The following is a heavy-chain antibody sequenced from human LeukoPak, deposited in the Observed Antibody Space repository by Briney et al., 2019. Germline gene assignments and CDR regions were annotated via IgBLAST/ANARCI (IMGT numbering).Heavy chain of an antibody. CDR2: IIPIFGTA. J-gene: IGHJ4*02. CDR1: GGTFSSYA. V-gene: IGHV1-69*13. D-gene: IGHD1-26*01. CDR3: VRDLGGRSGH. Sequence: SVKVSCKASGGTFSSYAISWVRQAPGQGLEWMGGIIPIFGTANYAQKFQGRVTITADESTSTAYMELSSLRAEDTAVYYCVRDLGGRSGHWGQGTLVTVSS.